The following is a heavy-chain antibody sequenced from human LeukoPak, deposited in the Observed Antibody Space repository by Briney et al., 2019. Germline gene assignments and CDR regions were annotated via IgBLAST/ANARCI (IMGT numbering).Heavy chain of an antibody. D-gene: IGHD3-22*01. CDR1: GYTFTSSW. V-gene: IGHV5-51*01. CDR2: IYPGDSDT. CDR3: ARQDGDYYYGSDY. J-gene: IGHJ4*02. Sequence: GESLKISCKGSGYTFTSSWIGWVRQMAGKGLEWMGMIYPGDSDTRYSPSFQGQVTISADRSISTAYLHWSSLKASDSAMYYCARQDGDYYYGSDYWGQETLVTVSS.